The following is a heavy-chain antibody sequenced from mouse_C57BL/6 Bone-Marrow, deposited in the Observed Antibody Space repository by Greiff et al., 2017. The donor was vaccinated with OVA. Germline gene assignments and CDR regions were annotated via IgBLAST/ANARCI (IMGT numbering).Heavy chain of an antibody. Sequence: VQLVESGAELARPGASVKLSCKASGYTFTSYGISWVKQRTGQGLEWIGEIYPRSGNTYYNEKFKGKATLTADKSSSTAYMELRSLTSEDSAVYFCAREELGWYFDVWGTGTTVTVSS. CDR1: GYTFTSYG. D-gene: IGHD4-1*01. V-gene: IGHV1-81*01. CDR3: AREELGWYFDV. J-gene: IGHJ1*03. CDR2: IYPRSGNT.